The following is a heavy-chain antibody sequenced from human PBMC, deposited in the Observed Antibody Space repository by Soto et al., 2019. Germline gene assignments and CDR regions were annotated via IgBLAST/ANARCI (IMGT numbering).Heavy chain of an antibody. D-gene: IGHD4-17*01. J-gene: IGHJ6*02. CDR2: IGTAGDT. Sequence: GGSLRLSCAASGFTFSSYDMHWVRQATGKGLEWVSAIGTAGDTYYPGSVKGRFTISRENAKNSLYLQMNSLRAGDTAVYYCAREVRRSNYGDYYYYYGMDVWGQGTTVTVSS. CDR3: AREVRRSNYGDYYYYYGMDV. V-gene: IGHV3-13*01. CDR1: GFTFSSYD.